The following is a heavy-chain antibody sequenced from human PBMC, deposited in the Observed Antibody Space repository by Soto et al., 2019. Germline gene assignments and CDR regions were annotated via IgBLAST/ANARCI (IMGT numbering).Heavy chain of an antibody. J-gene: IGHJ4*02. CDR1: GYTFTHFY. Sequence: ASVKVSCKASGYTFTHFYITWVRQAPGQGLEWMGAISPHNFNTNYAQKFRGRVTLTTEKSTNTAYMDLRSLTSDDTAVYYCARDEGGYDILTGYYKAHHFDYWGQGAPGTVSS. CDR3: ARDEGGYDILTGYYKAHHFDY. V-gene: IGHV1-18*01. D-gene: IGHD3-9*01. CDR2: ISPHNFNT.